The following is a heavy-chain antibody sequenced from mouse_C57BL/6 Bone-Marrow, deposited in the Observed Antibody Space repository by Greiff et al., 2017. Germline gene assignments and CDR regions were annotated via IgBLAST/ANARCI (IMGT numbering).Heavy chain of an antibody. Sequence: QVQLQQPGAELVMPGASVKLSCKASGYTFTSYWMHWVKQRPGQGLEWIGEIDPSDSYTNYNQKFKGKSTLTVDKSSSAAYMQLSSLTSEDSAVYYCARWLGGFDYWGQGTTLTVSS. CDR2: IDPSDSYT. V-gene: IGHV1-69*01. D-gene: IGHD3-3*01. CDR1: GYTFTSYW. CDR3: ARWLGGFDY. J-gene: IGHJ2*01.